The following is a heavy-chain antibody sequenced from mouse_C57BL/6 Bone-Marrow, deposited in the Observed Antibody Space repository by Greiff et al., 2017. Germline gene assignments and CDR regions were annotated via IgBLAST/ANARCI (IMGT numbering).Heavy chain of an antibody. Sequence: QVQLQQPGAELVKPGASVKMSCKASGYTFTSYWITWVKQRPGQGLELIGDIYPTSGRTNYNEKFKSKAILTVDTSSNTAYMQLSSLTSEDSAVFYCARSGPLGRSVDYWGQGTTLTVSS. D-gene: IGHD4-1*01. V-gene: IGHV1-55*01. CDR2: IYPTSGRT. CDR3: ARSGPLGRSVDY. J-gene: IGHJ2*01. CDR1: GYTFTSYW.